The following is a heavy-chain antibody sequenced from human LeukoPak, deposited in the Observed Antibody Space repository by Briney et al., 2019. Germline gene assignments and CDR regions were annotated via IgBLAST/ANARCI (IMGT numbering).Heavy chain of an antibody. V-gene: IGHV4-31*03. Sequence: PSETLSLTCTVSGGSISSGGYYWSWLRQRPGKGLEWIGYIYYSGSTYYNPSLNSRVRISLDTSKHQFSLKLSSVTAADTAVSYCARDSGVGYSSSSGANYYYYGMDVWGQGTTVTVSS. CDR2: IYYSGST. CDR3: ARDSGVGYSSSSGANYYYYGMDV. CDR1: GGSISSGGYY. J-gene: IGHJ6*02. D-gene: IGHD6-6*01.